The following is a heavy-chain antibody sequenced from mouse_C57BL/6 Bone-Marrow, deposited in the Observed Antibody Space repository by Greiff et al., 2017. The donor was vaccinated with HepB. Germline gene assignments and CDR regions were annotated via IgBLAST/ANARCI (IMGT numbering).Heavy chain of an antibody. V-gene: IGHV1-22*01. Sequence: EVKLQESGPELVKPGASVKMSCKASGYTFTDYNMHWVKQSHGKSLEWIGYINPNNGGTSYNQKFKGKATLTVNKSSSTAYMELRSLTSEDSAVYYCARKSSPWYFDVWGTGTTVTVSS. J-gene: IGHJ1*03. CDR3: ARKSSPWYFDV. CDR2: INPNNGGT. CDR1: GYTFTDYN. D-gene: IGHD1-1*01.